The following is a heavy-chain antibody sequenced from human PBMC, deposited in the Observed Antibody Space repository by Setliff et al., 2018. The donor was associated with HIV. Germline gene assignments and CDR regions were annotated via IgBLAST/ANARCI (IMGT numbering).Heavy chain of an antibody. V-gene: IGHV4-4*07. D-gene: IGHD4-17*01. CDR3: ARVQMAYAAFDV. Sequence: PSETLSLTCTVSGGPISSYYWNWIRQPAGKGLEWIGRIYSSGSTNYNPSLKSRVTMSVDTSKSQFSLKLSSVTAADTAVYYCARVQMAYAAFDVWGQGTMVTVSS. CDR2: IYSSGST. CDR1: GGPISSYY. J-gene: IGHJ3*01.